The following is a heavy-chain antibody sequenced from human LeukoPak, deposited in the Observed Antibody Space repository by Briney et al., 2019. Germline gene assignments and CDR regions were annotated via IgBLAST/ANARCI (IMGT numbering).Heavy chain of an antibody. D-gene: IGHD2-15*01. CDR1: GASISSSSYY. CDR2: IYYSGST. V-gene: IGHV4-39*02. J-gene: IGHJ4*02. CDR3: AREAQDIVVVVAATPLEYFDY. Sequence: ASETLSLTCAVSGASISSSSYYWGWIRQPPGKGLEWIGSIYYSGSTYYNPSLKSRVTISVDTSKNQFSLKLSSVTAADTAVYYCAREAQDIVVVVAATPLEYFDYWGQGTLVTVSS.